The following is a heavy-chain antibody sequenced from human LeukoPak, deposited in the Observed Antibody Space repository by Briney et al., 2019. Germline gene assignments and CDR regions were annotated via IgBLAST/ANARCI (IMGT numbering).Heavy chain of an antibody. CDR2: IDSSGGYM. Sequence: GGSLRLSCEASGFTFNTYSMNWARQAPGKGLEWVSSIDSSGGYMFYADSVKGRFIISRDNVKNSVYLQMDSLGVEDTAVYYCVRGGRGERPNYWGLGTLVTVSS. V-gene: IGHV3-21*01. CDR1: GFTFNTYS. J-gene: IGHJ4*02. D-gene: IGHD1-26*01. CDR3: VRGGRGERPNY.